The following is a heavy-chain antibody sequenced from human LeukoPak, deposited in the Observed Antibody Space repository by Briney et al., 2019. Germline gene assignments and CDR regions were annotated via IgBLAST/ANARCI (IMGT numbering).Heavy chain of an antibody. CDR3: ARGGYSGYAPLDY. CDR2: IHYSGST. D-gene: IGHD5-12*01. J-gene: IGHJ4*02. V-gene: IGHV4-59*01. Sequence: SETLSLTCTVSGGSISSYYWSWIRQSPGKGLEWIGYIHYSGSTNYNPSLKSRVTISIDTSKNQFSLKVRSVTAADTAVYYCARGGYSGYAPLDYWGQGTLVTVSS. CDR1: GGSISSYY.